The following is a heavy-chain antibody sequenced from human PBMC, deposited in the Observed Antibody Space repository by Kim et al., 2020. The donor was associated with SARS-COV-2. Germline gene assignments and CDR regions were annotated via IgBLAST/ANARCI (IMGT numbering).Heavy chain of an antibody. J-gene: IGHJ3*02. CDR3: ARDVTYCSSTSCYGGGAFDI. Sequence: SETLSLTCAVYGGSFSGYYWSWIRQPPGKGLEWIGEINHSGSTNYNPSLKSRVTISVDTSKNQFSLKLSSVTAADTAVYYCARDVTYCSSTSCYGGGAFDIWGQGTMVTVSS. D-gene: IGHD2-2*01. V-gene: IGHV4-34*01. CDR2: INHSGST. CDR1: GGSFSGYY.